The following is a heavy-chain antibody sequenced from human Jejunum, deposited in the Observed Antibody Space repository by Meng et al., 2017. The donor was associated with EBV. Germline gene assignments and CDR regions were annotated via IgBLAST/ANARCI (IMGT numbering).Heavy chain of an antibody. J-gene: IGHJ4*02. D-gene: IGHD3-3*01. CDR2: IYHSGST. Sequence: QVPRQQQGPVLVKPAGTLSRTCASPGDCIRRTNWVSAVRQPPGKGLVWIWEIYHSGSTNYNPSLKSRDTISVDKSKNQFSLKLSSVTAADTAVYYCARYGSGYFPALWYWGQGTLVTVSS. CDR1: GDCIRRTNW. CDR3: ARYGSGYFPALWY. V-gene: IGHV4-4*02.